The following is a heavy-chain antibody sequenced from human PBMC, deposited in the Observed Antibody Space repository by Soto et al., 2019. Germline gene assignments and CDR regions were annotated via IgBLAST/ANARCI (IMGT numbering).Heavy chain of an antibody. CDR1: GYTFTGYY. D-gene: IGHD1-26*01. J-gene: IGHJ5*02. V-gene: IGHV1-2*02. CDR3: ARDWETVAGFDP. CDR2: INPNSGGT. Sequence: ASVKVSCKASGYTFTGYYMHWVRQAPGQGLEWMGWINPNSGGTNHAQKFQGRVTMTRDTSISTAYMELSRLRSDDTAVYYCARDWETVAGFDPWGQGTLVTVSS.